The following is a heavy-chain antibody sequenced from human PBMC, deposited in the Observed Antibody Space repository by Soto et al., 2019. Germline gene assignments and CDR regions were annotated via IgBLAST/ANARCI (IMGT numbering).Heavy chain of an antibody. J-gene: IGHJ6*03. CDR2: VHHSGRI. Sequence: QVELQESGPGLVQASVTLSLTCTGSGGTIDDSYWTWVRHVPGRGLEWIGFVHHSGRISYNPYIESRGTISLDKSNSQFALRLTSMTAADTAVYCCATMRWYAEGHHMDVWGNGPKVTVSS. D-gene: IGHD2-15*01. CDR1: GGTIDDSY. CDR3: ATMRWYAEGHHMDV. V-gene: IGHV4-59*12.